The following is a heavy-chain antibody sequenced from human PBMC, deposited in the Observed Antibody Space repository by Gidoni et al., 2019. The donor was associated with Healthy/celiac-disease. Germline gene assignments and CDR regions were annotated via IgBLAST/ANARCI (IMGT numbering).Heavy chain of an antibody. D-gene: IGHD2-15*01. CDR1: GCSISRSSYY. J-gene: IGHJ5*02. CDR3: ARLGFGKYCSGGSCPFDP. V-gene: IGHV4-39*01. Sequence: QLQLPESGPGLVKPSETLSLTCTVSGCSISRSSYYWGWLRQPPGKGLEWIGSIYSSGSTYYNPSLKSRVTISVDTSKNQFSLKLSSVTAADTAVYYCARLGFGKYCSGGSCPFDPWGQGTLVTVSS. CDR2: IYSSGST.